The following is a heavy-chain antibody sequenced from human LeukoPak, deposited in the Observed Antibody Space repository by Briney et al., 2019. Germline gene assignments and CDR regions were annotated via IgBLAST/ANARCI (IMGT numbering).Heavy chain of an antibody. CDR3: AGAKESYYDKSGYFPLDY. D-gene: IGHD3-22*01. CDR2: IKQDGSKK. Sequence: GGSLRLSCVASGFPFSSYWMTWVRQAPGKGLEWVANIKQDGSKKSYVDSVKGRFTISRDNAKNSLYLQMNSLRAEDTAMYYCAGAKESYYDKSGYFPLDYWGQGTLVTVSS. CDR1: GFPFSSYW. V-gene: IGHV3-7*01. J-gene: IGHJ4*02.